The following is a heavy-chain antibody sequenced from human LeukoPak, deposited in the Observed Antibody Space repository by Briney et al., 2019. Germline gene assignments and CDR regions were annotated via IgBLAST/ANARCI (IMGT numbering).Heavy chain of an antibody. V-gene: IGHV5-10-1*01. D-gene: IGHD4-17*01. CDR2: IDPSDSYT. CDR1: GYSFTIYW. Sequence: TAGESLKISCKGSGYSFTIYWITWVRQMPGKGLEWMGTIDPSDSYTNYSPSFQGHVTISADKSINTAYLQWSSLKTSDSAIYYCARHFYGDYVFDSWGQGTLVTVSS. J-gene: IGHJ4*02. CDR3: ARHFYGDYVFDS.